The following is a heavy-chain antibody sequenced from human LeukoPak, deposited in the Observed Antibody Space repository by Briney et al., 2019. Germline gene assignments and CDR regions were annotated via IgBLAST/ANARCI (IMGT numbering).Heavy chain of an antibody. J-gene: IGHJ4*02. Sequence: GGSLRLSCAASGFTFSDYWMHWVRHAPGKGLVWVSRINTDGGSTTYADSVKGRFTISRDNAKNTLYLQMNSLRAEDTAVYYCAIGNYALGWGQGTLVTVCS. D-gene: IGHD3-16*01. CDR3: AIGNYALG. CDR2: INTDGGST. CDR1: GFTFSDYW. V-gene: IGHV3-74*01.